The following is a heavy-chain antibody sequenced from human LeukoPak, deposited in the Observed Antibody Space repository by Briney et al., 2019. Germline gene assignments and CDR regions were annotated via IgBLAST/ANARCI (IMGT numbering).Heavy chain of an antibody. J-gene: IGHJ5*02. CDR2: IYHSGST. CDR1: GGSISSNSYY. Sequence: SETLSLTCTVSGGSISSNSYYCGWLRQPPGKGLEWVGSIYHSGSTYYNPSLKSRVTLSVETSKNQFSLKLSSVTAADTAVYYCAGSTYDNWFDPWGQGTLVTVSS. V-gene: IGHV4-39*01. D-gene: IGHD2-8*01. CDR3: AGSTYDNWFDP.